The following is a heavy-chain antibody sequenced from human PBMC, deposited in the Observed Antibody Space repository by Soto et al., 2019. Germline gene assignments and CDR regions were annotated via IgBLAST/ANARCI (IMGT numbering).Heavy chain of an antibody. Sequence: QVQLQESGPGLVKPSQTLSLTCTVSGGSISSGDYYWSWIRQPPGKGLEWIGYIYYSGSTYYNPSLKSRVTISVDTSKNQFSLKLSSVTAADTAVYYCAREDTGYYYYYGMDVWGQGTTVTVSS. CDR3: AREDTGYYYYYGMDV. V-gene: IGHV4-30-4*01. CDR2: IYYSGST. CDR1: GGSISSGDYY. D-gene: IGHD2-8*02. J-gene: IGHJ6*02.